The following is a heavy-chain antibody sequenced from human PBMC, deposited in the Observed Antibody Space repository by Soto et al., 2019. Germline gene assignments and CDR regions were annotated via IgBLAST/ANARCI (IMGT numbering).Heavy chain of an antibody. CDR1: GFTFSSYW. CDR3: ARDEPDYYDSSGYYDY. D-gene: IGHD3-22*01. CDR2: IKQDGSEK. V-gene: IGHV3-7*05. J-gene: IGHJ4*02. Sequence: GGSLRLSCAASGFTFSSYWMSWVRQAPGKGLEWVANIKQDGSEKYYVDSVKGRFTISRDNAKNSLYLQMNSQRAEDTAVYYCARDEPDYYDSSGYYDYWGQGTLVTVSS.